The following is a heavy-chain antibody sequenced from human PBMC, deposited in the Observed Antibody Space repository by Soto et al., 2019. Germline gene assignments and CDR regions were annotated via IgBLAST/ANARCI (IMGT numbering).Heavy chain of an antibody. CDR3: ARHARHYYGSGSPSWNLDY. D-gene: IGHD3-10*01. CDR2: IYPGDSDT. V-gene: IGHV5-51*01. CDR1: GYSFTSYW. J-gene: IGHJ4*02. Sequence: GASLKISCKGSGYSFTSYWIGWVRQMPGKGLEWMGIIYPGDSDTRYSPSFQGQVTISADKSISTAYLQWSSLKASDTAMYYCARHARHYYGSGSPSWNLDYWGQGTLVTVSS.